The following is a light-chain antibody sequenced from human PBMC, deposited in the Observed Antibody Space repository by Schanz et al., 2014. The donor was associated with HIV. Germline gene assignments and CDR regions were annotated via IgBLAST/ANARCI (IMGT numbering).Light chain of an antibody. CDR3: QQFSDWAPSA. CDR1: QSISNN. CDR2: GAF. Sequence: EIVMTQSPATLYVSPGEGATLSCRASQSISNNLAWYQHKPGQAPRLLIYGAFTRATGIPVRVSGSGSGADFTLTIGGLQSEDLAVCYCQQFSDWAPSAFGQGTKVGIK. V-gene: IGKV3-15*01. J-gene: IGKJ2*01.